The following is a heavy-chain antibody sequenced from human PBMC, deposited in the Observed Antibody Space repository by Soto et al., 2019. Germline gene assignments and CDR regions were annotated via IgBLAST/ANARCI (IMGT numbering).Heavy chain of an antibody. V-gene: IGHV5-10-1*01. J-gene: IGHJ6*02. CDR1: GYNFTSYW. CDR2: IDPSDSYT. Sequence: XDSLTISRKGSGYNFTSYWIRLVRQMPGKGLEWMGRIDPSDSYTNYSPSFQGHVTISADKSISTAYLQWSSLKASDTAMYYCARQECSGGSCYVTSDYYYYYGMAVWGQGTTVTVSS. D-gene: IGHD2-15*01. CDR3: ARQECSGGSCYVTSDYYYYYGMAV.